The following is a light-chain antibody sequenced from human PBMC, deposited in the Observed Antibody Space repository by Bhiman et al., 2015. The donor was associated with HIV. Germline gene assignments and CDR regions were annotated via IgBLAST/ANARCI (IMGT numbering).Light chain of an antibody. CDR1: VLAKKY. Sequence: SYELTQPSSVSVSPGQTARITCSGDVLAKKYTRWFQQKPGQAPVLVIYKDSERPSGIPERFSGSNSGNTATLTISGTQAMDEADYYCQVWDTSRDQCVVFGGGTKLTVL. V-gene: IGLV3-27*01. J-gene: IGLJ2*01. CDR2: KDS. CDR3: QVWDTSRDQCVV.